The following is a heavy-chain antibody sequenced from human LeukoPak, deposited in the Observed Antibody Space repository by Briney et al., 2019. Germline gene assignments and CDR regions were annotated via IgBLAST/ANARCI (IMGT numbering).Heavy chain of an antibody. CDR2: FYYSGST. V-gene: IGHV4-34*01. Sequence: PSETLSLTCAVYGGSFSGYFWTWIRQPPGKGLEWIGSFYYSGSTSYNPSLKSRVTISVDTSKNQFSLNLSSVTAADTAVYYCARHVLYNAMGVWGQGTTVTVSS. CDR3: ARHVLYNAMGV. CDR1: GGSFSGYF. J-gene: IGHJ6*02.